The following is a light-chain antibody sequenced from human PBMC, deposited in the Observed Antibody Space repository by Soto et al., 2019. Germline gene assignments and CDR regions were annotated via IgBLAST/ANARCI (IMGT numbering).Light chain of an antibody. Sequence: DIRSKQSPSVVSASIGDRVTITCLDGQGIRSYLDWYQQNPGKAPKLLIFDASSLESGVPSRFSGIGSGTEFTLTITSLQPDDFATYYCQQYDSYPWTFGQGTKVDIK. V-gene: IGKV1-9*01. CDR1: QGIRSY. J-gene: IGKJ1*01. CDR2: DAS. CDR3: QQYDSYPWT.